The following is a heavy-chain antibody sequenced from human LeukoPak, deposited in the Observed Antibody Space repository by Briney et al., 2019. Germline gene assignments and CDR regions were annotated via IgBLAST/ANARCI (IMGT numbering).Heavy chain of an antibody. CDR2: INPNSGGT. V-gene: IGHV1-2*02. J-gene: IGHJ4*02. CDR1: GYTFTGYY. D-gene: IGHD5-12*01. Sequence: ASVKVSCKASGYTFTGYYMHWVRQAPGQGLDWLGWINPNSGGTNYAQKFQGRVTMTRDTSISTAYMELSRLRSDDTAVYYCAITVATIVIWDYWGQGTLVTVSS. CDR3: AITVATIVIWDY.